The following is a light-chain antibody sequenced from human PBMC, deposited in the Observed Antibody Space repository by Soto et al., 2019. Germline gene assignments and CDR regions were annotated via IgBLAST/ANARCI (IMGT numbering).Light chain of an antibody. CDR2: LGS. CDR1: QSLLHSNGYNY. Sequence: DLVMTQSPLSLPVTPGEPASISCRSSQSLLHSNGYNYLDWYLQKPGQSPQLLIYLGSNRASGVPDRFSGSGSDTDFTLKISRVEAEDVGVYYCMQALQTPVTFGGGTKVEI. J-gene: IGKJ4*01. CDR3: MQALQTPVT. V-gene: IGKV2-28*01.